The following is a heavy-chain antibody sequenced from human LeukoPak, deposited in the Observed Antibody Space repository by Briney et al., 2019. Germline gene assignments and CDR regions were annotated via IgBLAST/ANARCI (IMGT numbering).Heavy chain of an antibody. D-gene: IGHD4-17*01. V-gene: IGHV3-30-3*01. CDR2: ISYDGSNK. CDR1: GFTFSSYA. J-gene: IGHJ4*02. CDR3: AGDPNGDGYFDY. Sequence: PGRSLRLSCAASGFTFSSYAMHWVRQAPGKGLEWVAVISYDGSNKYYADSVKGRFTISRDNSKNTLYLQMNSLRAEDTSVYYCAGDPNGDGYFDYWGQGTLVTVSS.